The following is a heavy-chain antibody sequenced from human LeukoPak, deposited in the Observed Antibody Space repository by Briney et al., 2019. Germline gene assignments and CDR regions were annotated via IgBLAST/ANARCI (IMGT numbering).Heavy chain of an antibody. D-gene: IGHD3-9*01. CDR1: GGSLSGYY. CDR3: ARSGPVLRYFDWLLRPNAFDY. V-gene: IGHV4-34*01. CDR2: INHSGST. J-gene: IGHJ4*02. Sequence: SETLSLTCAVYGGSLSGYYWSWIRQPPGKGLEWIGEINHSGSTNYNPSLKSRVTISVDTSKNQFSLKLSSVTAADTAVYYCARSGPVLRYFDWLLRPNAFDYWGQGTLVTVSS.